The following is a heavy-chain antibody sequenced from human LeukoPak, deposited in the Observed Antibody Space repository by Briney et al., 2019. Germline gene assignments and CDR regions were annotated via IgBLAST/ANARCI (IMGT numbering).Heavy chain of an antibody. CDR2: IYYSGST. Sequence: KPSETLSLTCTVSGGSISSYYWSWIRQPPGKGLEWIGYIYYSGSTTYHPSLKSRVTISVATSKNQFSLKLSSVTTADTAVYYCARGQSHYYDSSGYPDYFDYWGQGTLVTVSS. CDR1: GGSISSYY. V-gene: IGHV4-59*01. D-gene: IGHD3-22*01. J-gene: IGHJ4*02. CDR3: ARGQSHYYDSSGYPDYFDY.